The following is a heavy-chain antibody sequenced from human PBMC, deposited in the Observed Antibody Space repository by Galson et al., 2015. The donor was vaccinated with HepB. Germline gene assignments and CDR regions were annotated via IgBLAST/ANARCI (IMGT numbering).Heavy chain of an antibody. Sequence: SLRLSCAASGFTFSGSAMHWVRQASGKGLEWVGRIRSKANSYATAYAASVKGRFTISRDDSKNTAYLQMNSLKTEDTAVYYCTRHLDDYISSSFWFWGQGTLVTVSS. D-gene: IGHD6-6*01. CDR3: TRHLDDYISSSFWF. J-gene: IGHJ4*02. CDR1: GFTFSGSA. V-gene: IGHV3-73*01. CDR2: IRSKANSYAT.